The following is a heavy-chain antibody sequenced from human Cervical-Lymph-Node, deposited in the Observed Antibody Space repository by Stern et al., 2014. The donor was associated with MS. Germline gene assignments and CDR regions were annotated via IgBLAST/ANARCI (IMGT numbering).Heavy chain of an antibody. CDR1: GYTFTSYG. D-gene: IGHD1-1*01. V-gene: IGHV1-18*01. J-gene: IGHJ4*02. Sequence: QVQLVQSGAEVKKPGASVKVSCKASGYTFTSYGISWVRQAPGQGLEWMGWISAYNGNTNYAQKFQGRVTMTTDTSTSTAYMDLRSLSSDDTAVYYCAREGVVRNWNIAGFDYWGQGSLVSVSS. CDR3: AREGVVRNWNIAGFDY. CDR2: ISAYNGNT.